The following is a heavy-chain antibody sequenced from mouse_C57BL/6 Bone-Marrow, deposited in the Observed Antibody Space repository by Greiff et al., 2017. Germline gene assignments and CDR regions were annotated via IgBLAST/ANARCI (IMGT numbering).Heavy chain of an antibody. Sequence: QVQLQQSGPELVKPGASVKISCKASGYSFTSYYIHWVKQRPGQGLAWIGWIYPGSGNTKYNEKFKGKATLTADTSSSTAYMQLSSLTSEDSAVYYCAKGPRAPWYFEVWGTGTTVTVSS. CDR2: IYPGSGNT. CDR1: GYSFTSYY. D-gene: IGHD3-3*01. CDR3: AKGPRAPWYFEV. V-gene: IGHV1-66*01. J-gene: IGHJ1*03.